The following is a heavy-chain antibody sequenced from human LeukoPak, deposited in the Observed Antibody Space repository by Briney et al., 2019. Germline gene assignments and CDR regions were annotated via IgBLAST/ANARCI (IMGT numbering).Heavy chain of an antibody. CDR3: ARGDKRYYYDSSGIDY. CDR2: INHSGCT. CDR1: GGSFSGYY. V-gene: IGHV4-34*01. Sequence: PSETLSLTCAVYGGSFSGYYWSWIRQPPGKGLEWIGEINHSGCTNYNPSLKSRVTISVDTSKNQFSLKLSSVTAADTAVYYCARGDKRYYYDSSGIDYWGQGTLVTVSS. J-gene: IGHJ4*02. D-gene: IGHD3-22*01.